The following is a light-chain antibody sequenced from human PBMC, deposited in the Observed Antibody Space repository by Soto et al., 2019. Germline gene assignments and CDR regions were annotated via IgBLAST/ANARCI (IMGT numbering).Light chain of an antibody. J-gene: IGLJ2*01. CDR2: STN. Sequence: QAVVTQEPSLTVSPGGTVTLTCASSTGAVTSGYYPNWFQQKPGQAPRALIYSTNNKYSWTPARFSGSLLGGKAALTLSGVQPEDEAEYYCLLYYGDVHSVVFGGGTKLTVL. V-gene: IGLV7-43*01. CDR3: LLYYGDVHSVV. CDR1: TGAVTSGYY.